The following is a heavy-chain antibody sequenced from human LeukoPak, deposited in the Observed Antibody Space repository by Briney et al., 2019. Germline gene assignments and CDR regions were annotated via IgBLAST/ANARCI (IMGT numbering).Heavy chain of an antibody. CDR1: GFTFSSYW. CDR2: IKQDGSEK. J-gene: IGHJ4*02. D-gene: IGHD3-22*01. Sequence: GGSLRLSCAASGFTFSSYWMSWVRQAPGKGLEWVANIKQDGSEKYYVDSVKGRFTISRDNGKNSLYLQMNSLRAEDTAVYYCAKDAGYYDSSGYYSYFDYWGQGTLVTVSS. V-gene: IGHV3-7*01. CDR3: AKDAGYYDSSGYYSYFDY.